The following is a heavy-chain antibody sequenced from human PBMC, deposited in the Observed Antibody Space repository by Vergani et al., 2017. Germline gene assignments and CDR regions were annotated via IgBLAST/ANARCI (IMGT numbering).Heavy chain of an antibody. D-gene: IGHD2-15*01. Sequence: DVHLAESGGGFFQPGGSLRLSCSASGFTLSDLVMDWVRQGPGKGLEWVGRSRNKARSYTTEYSASVKGRFTISRDDSRNSLYLQMNRLRPEDTAVYYCATAGAAYCRGASCYDFFEYWGQGTLVTVAS. J-gene: IGHJ4*02. CDR2: SRNKARSYTT. V-gene: IGHV3-72*01. CDR3: ATAGAAYCRGASCYDFFEY. CDR1: GFTLSDLV.